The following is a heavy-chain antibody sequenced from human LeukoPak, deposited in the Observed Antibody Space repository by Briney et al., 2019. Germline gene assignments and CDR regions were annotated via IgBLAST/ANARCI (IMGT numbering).Heavy chain of an antibody. CDR1: GFTFSSYW. CDR2: IKQDGSEK. D-gene: IGHD1-7*01. J-gene: IGHJ5*02. CDR3: AGTTLKTSNWFDP. Sequence: GSLRLSCAASGFTFSSYWMSWVRQAPGKGLEWVANIKQDGSEKYYVDSVKGRFTISRDNAKNSLYLQMNSLRAEDTAVYYCAGTTLKTSNWFDPWGQGTLVTVSS. V-gene: IGHV3-7*01.